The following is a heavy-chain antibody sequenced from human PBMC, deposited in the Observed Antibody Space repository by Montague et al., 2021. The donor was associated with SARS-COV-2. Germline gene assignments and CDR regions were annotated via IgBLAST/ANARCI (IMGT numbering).Heavy chain of an antibody. J-gene: IGHJ5*02. V-gene: IGHV4-34*01. CDR2: INHSGST. CDR3: GPLGHCSGDACYA. CDR1: GGSFSGFY. D-gene: IGHD2-15*01. Sequence: SETLSLTCAVYGGSFSGFYWSWIRQSPGKGLEWIGEINHSGSTNYNPSLKNRVTMSVDTSKKEFSLHLRSVTAAETGVYYCGPLGHCSGDACYAWGQGTLVTVSS.